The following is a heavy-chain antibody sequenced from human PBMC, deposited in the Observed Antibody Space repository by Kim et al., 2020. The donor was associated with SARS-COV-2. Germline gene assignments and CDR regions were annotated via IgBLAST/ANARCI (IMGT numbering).Heavy chain of an antibody. CDR2: INHSGRT. J-gene: IGHJ4*02. CDR1: GGSFSGYY. V-gene: IGHV4-34*01. CDR3: ARRLSNTSGWGSHYCDL. D-gene: IGHD3-10*01. Sequence: SETLSLTCAVYGGSFSGYYWSWIRQPPGKGLEWIGEINHSGRTNYNSSLKSRVTISVDTSKNQFSLKLTSVTAADTAVYYCARRLSNTSGWGSHYCDLWGQGTLVTVSS.